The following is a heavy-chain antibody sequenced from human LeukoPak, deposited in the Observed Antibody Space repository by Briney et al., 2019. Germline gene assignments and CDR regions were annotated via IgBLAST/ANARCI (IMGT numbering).Heavy chain of an antibody. CDR2: IYTSGST. V-gene: IGHV4-61*02. Sequence: SETLSLTCTVSGGSISSGSYYWSWIRQPAGKRLEWIGRIYTSGSTNYNPSLKSRVTISVDTSKNQFSLKLSSVTAADTAVYYCARDWPYYYDSSGPWGQGTLVTVSS. CDR3: ARDWPYYYDSSGP. CDR1: GGSISSGSYY. J-gene: IGHJ5*02. D-gene: IGHD3-22*01.